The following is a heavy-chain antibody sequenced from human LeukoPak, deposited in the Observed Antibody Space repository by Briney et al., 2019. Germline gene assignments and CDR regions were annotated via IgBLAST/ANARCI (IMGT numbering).Heavy chain of an antibody. V-gene: IGHV3-11*06. Sequence: GSLRLSCAASGFTFSDYHMSWIRQAPGKGLEWVSYISSASSYTSYADSVKGRFTISRDNAKNSLYLQMNSLRAEDTAVYYCARGQYCTNGVCYDAFDIWGQGTTVTVSS. CDR2: ISSASSYT. D-gene: IGHD2-8*01. CDR1: GFTFSDYH. CDR3: ARGQYCTNGVCYDAFDI. J-gene: IGHJ3*02.